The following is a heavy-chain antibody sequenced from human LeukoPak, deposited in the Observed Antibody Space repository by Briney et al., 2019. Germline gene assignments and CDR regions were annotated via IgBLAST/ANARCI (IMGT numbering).Heavy chain of an antibody. V-gene: IGHV1-18*01. CDR1: GYTFNTNG. D-gene: IGHD6-13*01. CDR2: INANTGST. Sequence: ASVKVSCKASGYTFNTNGLNWVRQAPGQGLQWMGWINANTGSTNYAQIFQGRVTMTTDTSTSTAYLELTSLTSDDTAIYYCARDAFQGSSWSNWFDSWGQGTLVIVSS. CDR3: ARDAFQGSSWSNWFDS. J-gene: IGHJ5*01.